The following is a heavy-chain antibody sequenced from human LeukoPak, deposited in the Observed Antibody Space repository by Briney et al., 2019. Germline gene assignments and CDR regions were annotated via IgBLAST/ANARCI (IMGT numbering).Heavy chain of an antibody. V-gene: IGHV3-48*01. Sequence: GGSLRLSCAASGFTFSSYSMNWVRQAPGKGLEWVSYISSGSSTIYYADSVKGRFTISRDNAKNSLYLQMNSLRAEDTALYYCAKGNYFDYWGQGTLVTVSS. CDR3: AKGNYFDY. CDR2: ISSGSSTI. CDR1: GFTFSSYS. J-gene: IGHJ4*02.